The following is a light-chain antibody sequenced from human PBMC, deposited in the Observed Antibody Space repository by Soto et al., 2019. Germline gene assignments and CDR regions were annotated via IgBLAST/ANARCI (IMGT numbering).Light chain of an antibody. V-gene: IGKV1-9*01. CDR3: QQLNSYPPYT. Sequence: IQWTQSPSSLSASVGDRVTITCRASQGISSYLAWYQQKPGKAPQLLIYAASTLQSGVPSRFSGSGSGTDFTLTISSLQPEDFATYYCQQLNSYPPYTFGQGTKLEIK. CDR1: QGISSY. CDR2: AAS. J-gene: IGKJ2*01.